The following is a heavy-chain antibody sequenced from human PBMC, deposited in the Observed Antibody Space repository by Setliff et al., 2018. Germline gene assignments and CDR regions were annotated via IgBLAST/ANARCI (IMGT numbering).Heavy chain of an antibody. D-gene: IGHD1-26*01. CDR3: ARELTTAEGGGY. CDR2: IYHSGST. CDR1: GYSISSGYY. Sequence: SETLSLTCTVSGYSISSGYYWGWIRQPPGKGLEWIGSIYHSGSTYYNPSLKSRVTISVDTSKNQFSLKLSSVTAADTAVYYCARELTTAEGGGYWGQGTLVTVSS. J-gene: IGHJ4*02. V-gene: IGHV4-38-2*02.